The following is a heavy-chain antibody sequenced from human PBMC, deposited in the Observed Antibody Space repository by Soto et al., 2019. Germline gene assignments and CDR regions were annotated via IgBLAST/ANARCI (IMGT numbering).Heavy chain of an antibody. CDR1: GDSISTYN. J-gene: IGHJ5*02. D-gene: IGHD5-12*01. CDR2: IYYSGVT. V-gene: IGHV4-59*01. CDR3: GRVAADIASWLDP. Sequence: SETLSLTCTVSGDSISTYNWGWIRQPPGKGLEWIGCIYYSGVTNYNPSLKSRVTISVDTPKNQLSLKLNSVTAADTAVYYCGRVAADIASWLDPWGQGTLVTVPS.